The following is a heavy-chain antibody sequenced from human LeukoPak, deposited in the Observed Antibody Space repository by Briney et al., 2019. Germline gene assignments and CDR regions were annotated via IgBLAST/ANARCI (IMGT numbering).Heavy chain of an antibody. D-gene: IGHD2-15*01. J-gene: IGHJ4*02. Sequence: PGGSLRLSCEVSGVIFSNFAMSWVRQAPGKGLEWVSAISGSGVSTYYADSVKGRFTISRDNSKNTLYLQMNSLRAEDTAVYYCAKGAFCSGDSYYSQFDYWVRGTLVTVSS. CDR3: AKGAFCSGDSYYSQFDY. CDR2: ISGSGVST. V-gene: IGHV3-23*01. CDR1: GVIFSNFA.